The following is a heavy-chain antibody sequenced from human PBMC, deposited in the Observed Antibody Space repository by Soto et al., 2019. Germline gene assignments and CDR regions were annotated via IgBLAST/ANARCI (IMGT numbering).Heavy chain of an antibody. D-gene: IGHD2-2*01. CDR2: ISYDGSNK. J-gene: IGHJ6*02. Sequence: QVQLVESGGGVVQPGRSLRLSCAASGFTFSSYGMHLVRQAPGKGLEWVAVISYDGSNKYYADSVKGRFTISRDNSKNTLYLQMNSLRAEDTAVYYCAKGVPAAIGYYYYYGMDVWGQGTTVTVSS. V-gene: IGHV3-30*18. CDR1: GFTFSSYG. CDR3: AKGVPAAIGYYYYYGMDV.